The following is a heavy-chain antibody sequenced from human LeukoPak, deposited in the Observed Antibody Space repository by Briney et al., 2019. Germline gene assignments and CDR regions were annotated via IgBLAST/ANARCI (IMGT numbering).Heavy chain of an antibody. J-gene: IGHJ3*01. V-gene: IGHV1-46*01. Sequence: ASVKVSCKASGYTFTDYYMHWVRQAPGQGLEWMGIINPSGGSTSYAQKFQGRVTMTRDMSTSTVYMELSSLRSEDTAIYYCARIRDGYNDAYDLRGQGTVVTVPS. CDR2: INPSGGST. CDR1: GYTFTDYY. CDR3: ARIRDGYNDAYDL. D-gene: IGHD5-24*01.